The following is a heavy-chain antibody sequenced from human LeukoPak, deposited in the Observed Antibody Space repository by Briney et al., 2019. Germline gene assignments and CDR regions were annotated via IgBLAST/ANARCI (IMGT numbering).Heavy chain of an antibody. J-gene: IGHJ5*02. V-gene: IGHV1-3*01. Sequence: WMGWINAGNGDTKYSQKFQGRVTFTGDTSASTAYMELSSLKSEDTAVYYCATVTRGTTLDHWGQGTLVTVSS. D-gene: IGHD4-23*01. CDR3: ATVTRGTTLDH. CDR2: INAGNGDT.